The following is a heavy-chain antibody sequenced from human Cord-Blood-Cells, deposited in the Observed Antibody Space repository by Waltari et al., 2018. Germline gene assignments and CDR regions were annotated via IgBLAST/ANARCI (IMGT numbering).Heavy chain of an antibody. J-gene: IGHJ2*01. CDR2: IYYSGST. CDR3: ARHGPTTVTTYFDL. D-gene: IGHD4-4*01. CDR1: GGSISSSSYY. Sequence: QLQLQESGPGLVKPSETLSLTCTVSGGSISSSSYYWGWIRQPPGKVLEWIGRIYYSGSTYNTPSLKSRVTIAVDTSKTQFSLKLSSVTAADTAVYYCARHGPTTVTTYFDLWGRGTLVTVSS. V-gene: IGHV4-39*01.